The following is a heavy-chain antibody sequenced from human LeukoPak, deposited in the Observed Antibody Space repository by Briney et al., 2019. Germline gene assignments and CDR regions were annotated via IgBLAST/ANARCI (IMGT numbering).Heavy chain of an antibody. Sequence: PGGSLRLSCAASGFTLSSYWMSWVHQAPGRGLEWVANIKQGGCEQYYVDSVQGRFTNSRDDAKNALYLQMNSLNADDTAVYYRWRGTLVVVAATPLADYWGQRTLVTASS. D-gene: IGHD2-15*01. V-gene: IGHV3-7*01. CDR1: GFTLSSYW. CDR3: WRGTLVVVAATPLADY. CDR2: IKQGGCEQ. J-gene: IGHJ4*02.